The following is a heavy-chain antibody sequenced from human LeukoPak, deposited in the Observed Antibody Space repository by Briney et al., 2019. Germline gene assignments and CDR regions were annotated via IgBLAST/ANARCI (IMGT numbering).Heavy chain of an antibody. CDR3: AREIRNSSVFDY. D-gene: IGHD4-23*01. CDR1: GFTFSIYP. J-gene: IGHJ4*02. CDR2: ISSRSSYI. V-gene: IGHV3-21*01. Sequence: PGGSLRLSCAASGFTFSIYPMHWVRQAPGKGLEWVSSISSRSSYIYYADSVKGRFTISRDNAKNSLYLQMNSLRAEDTAVYYCAREIRNSSVFDYWGQGTLVTVSS.